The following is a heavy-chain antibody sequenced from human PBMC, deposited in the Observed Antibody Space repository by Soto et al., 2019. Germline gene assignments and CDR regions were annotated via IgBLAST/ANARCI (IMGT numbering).Heavy chain of an antibody. CDR1: GFTLSLYS. J-gene: IGHJ4*02. D-gene: IGHD2-15*01. Sequence: EVQLVESGGGLVQPGGSLRLSCAAPGFTLSLYSMNWVRQAPGKGLEWVSFISSGSSTIYYAYSVKGRFTISRDNAQNLLYLQMNSLRAEDTAVYYCARDLGRGYWDYWGQGTLVTVSS. V-gene: IGHV3-48*01. CDR3: ARDLGRGYWDY. CDR2: ISSGSSTI.